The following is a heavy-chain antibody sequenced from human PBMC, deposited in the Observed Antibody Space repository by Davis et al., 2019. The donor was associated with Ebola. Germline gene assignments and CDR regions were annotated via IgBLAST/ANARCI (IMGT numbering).Heavy chain of an antibody. CDR3: ARVLEQQLVFYYYYGMDV. J-gene: IGHJ6*02. D-gene: IGHD6-13*01. CDR1: GFTFSSYW. V-gene: IGHV3-7*03. Sequence: GESLKISCAASGFTFSSYWMSWVRQAPGKGLEWVANIKQDGREKYYVDSVKGRFTISRDNAKNSLYLQMNSLRAEDTAVYYCARVLEQQLVFYYYYGMDVWGQGTTVTVSS. CDR2: IKQDGREK.